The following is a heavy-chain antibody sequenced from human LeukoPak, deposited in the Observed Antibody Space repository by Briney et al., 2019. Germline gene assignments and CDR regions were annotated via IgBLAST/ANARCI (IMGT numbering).Heavy chain of an antibody. D-gene: IGHD3-22*01. Sequence: SETLSLTPAVSVGSISSGDYYWGWIRQPPREGLEWVVYISYSGRTYSTTSLKSRVPISVDTSTSQCSLKLSSVTAADTGVYFCVRGSREDSSGYGGWGQGNLVTVSS. CDR3: VRGSREDSSGYGG. V-gene: IGHV4-30-4*01. CDR1: VGSISSGDYY. CDR2: ISYSGRT. J-gene: IGHJ4*02.